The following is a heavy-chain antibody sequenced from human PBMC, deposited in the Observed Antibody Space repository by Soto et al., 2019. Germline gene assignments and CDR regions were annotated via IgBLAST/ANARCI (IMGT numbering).Heavy chain of an antibody. CDR3: ARMVTTMTTWAFDY. CDR1: GGSVRSGTHY. J-gene: IGHJ4*02. D-gene: IGHD4-17*01. V-gene: IGHV4-61*01. Sequence: SETLSLTCTVSGGSVRSGTHYWSWIRQPPGKGLEWIGYIYYSGSTNYNPSLKSRVTISVDTSKNQFSLKLTSVTAADTAVYHCARMVTTMTTWAFDYWGQGTLVTVPQ. CDR2: IYYSGST.